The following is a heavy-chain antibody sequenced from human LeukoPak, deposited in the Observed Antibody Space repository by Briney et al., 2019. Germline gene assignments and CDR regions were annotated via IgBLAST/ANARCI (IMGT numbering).Heavy chain of an antibody. CDR2: IRSDGSNK. CDR3: ARDHDYGDYIGDY. V-gene: IGHV3-30*02. Sequence: GGSLRLSCAASGFTFSSYAMHWVRQAPGKGLEWVAFIRSDGSNKYYADSVKGRFTISRDNSKNTLYLQMNSLRAEDTAVYYCARDHDYGDYIGDYWGQGTLVTVSS. CDR1: GFTFSSYA. D-gene: IGHD4-17*01. J-gene: IGHJ4*02.